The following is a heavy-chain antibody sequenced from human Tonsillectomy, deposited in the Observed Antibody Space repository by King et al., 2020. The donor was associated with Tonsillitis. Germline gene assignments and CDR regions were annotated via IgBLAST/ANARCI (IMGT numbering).Heavy chain of an antibody. CDR3: AKVGASLRVGVTDPFEY. CDR1: GFIFSSYG. D-gene: IGHD1-26*01. V-gene: IGHV3-30*02. Sequence: VQLVESGGGVVQPGGSLRLSCAASGFIFSSYGMHWVRQAPGKGLEWVAYIRYHGSDKNYADSVKGRFTISRDNSKNTLYLQMNSLRAEDTAVYYCAKVGASLRVGVTDPFEYWGQGTLVTVA. CDR2: IRYHGSDK. J-gene: IGHJ4*02.